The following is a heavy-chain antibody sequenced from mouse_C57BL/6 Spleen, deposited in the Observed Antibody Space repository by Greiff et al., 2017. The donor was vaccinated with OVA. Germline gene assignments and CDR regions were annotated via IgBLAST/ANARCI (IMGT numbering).Heavy chain of an antibody. D-gene: IGHD1-1*01. J-gene: IGHJ2*01. Sequence: QVQLQQPGTELVKPGASVKLSCKASGYTFTSYWMHWVKQRPGQGLEWIGNINPSNGGTNYNEKFKSKATLTVDKSSSTAYMQLSSLTSEDSAGYYCARAPYYASYYFDYWGQGTTLTVSS. CDR2: INPSNGGT. V-gene: IGHV1-53*01. CDR3: ARAPYYASYYFDY. CDR1: GYTFTSYW.